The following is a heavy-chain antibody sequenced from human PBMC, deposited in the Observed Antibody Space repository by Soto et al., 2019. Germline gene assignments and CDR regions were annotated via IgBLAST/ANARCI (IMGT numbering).Heavy chain of an antibody. Sequence: QVQLVQSGAEVKKPGASVKVSCKASGYTFTSYGISWVRQAPGQGLEWMGWISAYNRNTNYAQKLQARVTMTTDTSTSTAYMELRSLRSDDTAVYYCARDSLYCSGGSCNTGDFDYWAQGTLVTVSS. J-gene: IGHJ4*02. CDR1: GYTFTSYG. CDR3: ARDSLYCSGGSCNTGDFDY. D-gene: IGHD2-15*01. CDR2: ISAYNRNT. V-gene: IGHV1-18*04.